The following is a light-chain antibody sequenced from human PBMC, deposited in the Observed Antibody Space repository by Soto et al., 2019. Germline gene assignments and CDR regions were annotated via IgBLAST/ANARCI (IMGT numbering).Light chain of an antibody. J-gene: IGLJ1*01. CDR1: SSNIGRYT. CDR2: SNN. CDR3: AAWDDSLSGRYV. Sequence: QSVLTQPPSMSGTPGQRVTISCSGGSSNIGRYTVNWYQHLPGTAPKLLIYSNNQRPSGVPDRFAGSKSGTSASLAISGLQSDDEGDYHCAAWDDSLSGRYVFGSGTKLTVL. V-gene: IGLV1-44*01.